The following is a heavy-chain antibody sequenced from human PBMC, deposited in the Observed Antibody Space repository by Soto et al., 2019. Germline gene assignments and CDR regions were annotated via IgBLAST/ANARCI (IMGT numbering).Heavy chain of an antibody. Sequence: RASVKVSCKASGYTFTSYYMHWVRQAPGQGLEWMGIINPSGGSTSYAQKFQGRVTMTRDTSTSTVYMELSSLRSEDTAVYYCARGVNDDSSGYYILLFDYWGQGTLVTVSS. J-gene: IGHJ4*02. D-gene: IGHD3-22*01. CDR3: ARGVNDDSSGYYILLFDY. CDR2: INPSGGST. V-gene: IGHV1-46*01. CDR1: GYTFTSYY.